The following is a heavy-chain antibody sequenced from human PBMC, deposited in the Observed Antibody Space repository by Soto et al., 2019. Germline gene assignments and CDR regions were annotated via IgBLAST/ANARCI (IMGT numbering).Heavy chain of an antibody. Sequence: GGSLRLSCAAFGFTFSSYGMHWVRQAPGKGLEWVAVIWYDGSNKYYADSVKGRFTISRDNSKNTLYLQMNSLRAEDTAVYYCARDSRARSVATISALSWGQGTLVTVSS. CDR1: GFTFSSYG. J-gene: IGHJ4*02. D-gene: IGHD5-12*01. CDR2: IWYDGSNK. V-gene: IGHV3-33*01. CDR3: ARDSRARSVATISALS.